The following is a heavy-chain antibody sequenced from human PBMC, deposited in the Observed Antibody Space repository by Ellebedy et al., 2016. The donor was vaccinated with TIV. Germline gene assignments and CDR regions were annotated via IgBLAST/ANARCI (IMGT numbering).Heavy chain of an antibody. Sequence: SETLSLTXTVSGRSISSRSSFWGWIRHPPRRGREWIGIIYYSGNTYYNPSLNSRVSISVDTSKNQFSLNLSSVTASDTAVYYCARPLRSTVTTSIYFDYWGQGTLVTVSS. V-gene: IGHV4-39*01. CDR3: ARPLRSTVTTSIYFDY. CDR1: GRSISSRSSF. D-gene: IGHD4-17*01. CDR2: IYYSGNT. J-gene: IGHJ4*02.